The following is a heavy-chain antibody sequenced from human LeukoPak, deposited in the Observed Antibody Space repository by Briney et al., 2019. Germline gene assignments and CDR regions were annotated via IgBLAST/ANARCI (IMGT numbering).Heavy chain of an antibody. CDR1: GYTFTGCS. V-gene: IGHV1-8*01. CDR2: INPYTGNT. Sequence: ASVKVSCKASGYTFTGCSFHWVRQASGHGLEWRGLINPYTGNTDYIEKFQGRVTMTVNTSITTAYMELRSLRSEDTAVYYCARGFLGRNPVYWGQGTLVTVSS. D-gene: IGHD2/OR15-2a*01. J-gene: IGHJ4*02. CDR3: ARGFLGRNPVY.